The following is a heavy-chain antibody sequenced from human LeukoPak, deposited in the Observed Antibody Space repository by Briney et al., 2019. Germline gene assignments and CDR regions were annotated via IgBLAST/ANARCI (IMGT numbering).Heavy chain of an antibody. CDR3: ARDLSVTTLYIDAFDV. J-gene: IGHJ3*01. Sequence: GGSLRLSCAASGFSFSSYSRNWVRQAPGWGLEWISCLSGSSSRSYYADSVKGRFTISRDNAKNSLYLQMNSLRAEDTAVYYCARDLSVTTLYIDAFDVWGQGTMVTVSS. D-gene: IGHD4-17*01. CDR2: LSGSSSRS. V-gene: IGHV3-48*01. CDR1: GFSFSSYS.